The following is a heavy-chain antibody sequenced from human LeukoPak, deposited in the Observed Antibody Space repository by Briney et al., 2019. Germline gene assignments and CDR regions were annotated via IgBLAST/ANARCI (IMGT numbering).Heavy chain of an antibody. CDR2: IEEEGSEK. V-gene: IGHV3-7*01. CDR1: GFIFRTYW. Sequence: GGSLRLSCAASGFIFRTYWMSWVRQAPGKGLEWVANIEEEGSEKYYVDSVKGRFTISRDNAENSLYLQMNSLRVEDTAVYYCARGYDWYDYWGRGTLVTVSS. J-gene: IGHJ4*02. CDR3: ARGYDWYDY. D-gene: IGHD3-9*01.